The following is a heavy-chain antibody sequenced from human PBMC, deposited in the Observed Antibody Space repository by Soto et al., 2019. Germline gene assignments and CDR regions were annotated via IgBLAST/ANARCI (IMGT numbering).Heavy chain of an antibody. V-gene: IGHV3-30*18. CDR3: AKDRRVATNYFDY. CDR1: GFTFSSYG. Sequence: QVQLVESGGGVVQPGRSLRLSCAASGFTFSSYGMHWVRQAPGKGLEWVAVISYDGSNKYYADFVKGRFTISRDNSKNTLYLQMNSLRAEDTAVYYCAKDRRVATNYFDYWGQGTLVTVSS. D-gene: IGHD2-21*02. CDR2: ISYDGSNK. J-gene: IGHJ4*02.